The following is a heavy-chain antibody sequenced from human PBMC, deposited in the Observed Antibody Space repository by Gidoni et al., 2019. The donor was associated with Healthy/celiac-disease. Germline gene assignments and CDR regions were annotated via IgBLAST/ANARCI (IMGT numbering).Heavy chain of an antibody. CDR1: GFTFSSYG. CDR2: IWYDGSNK. D-gene: IGHD6-6*01. Sequence: QVQLVESGGGVVQPGRSLRLSGAASGFTFSSYGMHWVRQAPGKGLEWVAVIWYDGSNKYYADSVKGRFTISRDNSKNTLYLQMNSLRAEDTAVYYCARDLYSSSFDYWGQGTLVTVSS. CDR3: ARDLYSSSFDY. V-gene: IGHV3-33*01. J-gene: IGHJ4*02.